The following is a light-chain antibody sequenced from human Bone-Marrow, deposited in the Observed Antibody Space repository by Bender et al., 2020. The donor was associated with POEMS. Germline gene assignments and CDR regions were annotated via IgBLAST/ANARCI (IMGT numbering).Light chain of an antibody. CDR3: AAEHAGLSGGV. Sequence: QSVLTQPPSASGTPGQRVTISCSGSNSNIGTNAVNWYQQFPGTAPKLLIYSDNQRPSGVPARFYAFKSGTSASLAISGLQSEDEADFYCAAEHAGLSGGVCRGGNKWT. CDR2: SDN. CDR1: NSNIGTNA. V-gene: IGLV1-44*01. J-gene: IGLJ3*02.